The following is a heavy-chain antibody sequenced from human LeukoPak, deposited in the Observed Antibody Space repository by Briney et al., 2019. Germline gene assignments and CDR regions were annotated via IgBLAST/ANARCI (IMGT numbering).Heavy chain of an antibody. Sequence: PGGSLRLSCEASGFTFNNYWMHWVRQAPGKGLVWVSHIENNGRSTNYADSVKGRFTISRDNTRNTLSLEMNSLRAEDTAVYYCAREGDSSAAYFDLWGRGTLVTVSS. CDR1: GFTFNNYW. J-gene: IGHJ2*01. D-gene: IGHD6-25*01. V-gene: IGHV3-74*01. CDR3: AREGDSSAAYFDL. CDR2: IENNGRST.